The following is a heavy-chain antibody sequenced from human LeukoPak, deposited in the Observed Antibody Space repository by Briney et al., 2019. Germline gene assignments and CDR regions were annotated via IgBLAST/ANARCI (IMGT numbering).Heavy chain of an antibody. J-gene: IGHJ4*02. CDR2: INPNSGGT. CDR1: GYTFSGYD. Sequence: ASVKVSCKASGYTFSGYDMHWVRQAPGQGLEWMGWINPNSGGTNYAQKFQGRVTMARDTSISTGYMEMSSLRSDDTAVYYCARDRGVILSHFDYWGKGTLVTVSS. D-gene: IGHD2/OR15-2a*01. V-gene: IGHV1-2*02. CDR3: ARDRGVILSHFDY.